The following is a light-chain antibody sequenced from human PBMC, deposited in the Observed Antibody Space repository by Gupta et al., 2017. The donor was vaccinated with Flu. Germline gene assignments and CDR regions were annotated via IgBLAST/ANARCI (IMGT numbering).Light chain of an antibody. CDR3: QTWGTGIQV. J-gene: IGLJ3*02. CDR1: SGHSNYA. Sequence: QLVLTQSPSASASLGASVKLTCTLSSGHSNYAIAWHQQQPEKGPRYLMKLNSDGSHSKGDGIPDRFSGYSSGAARDLTISSLQSEDEADYYCQTWGTGIQVFGGGTKLTVL. V-gene: IGLV4-69*01. CDR2: LNSDGSH.